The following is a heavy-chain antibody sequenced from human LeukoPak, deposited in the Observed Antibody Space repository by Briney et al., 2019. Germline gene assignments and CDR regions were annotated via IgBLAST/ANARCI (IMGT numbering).Heavy chain of an antibody. D-gene: IGHD3-10*01. V-gene: IGHV1-24*01. J-gene: IGHJ6*02. Sequence: ASVKVSCKVSGYTLTELSIHWVRQAPGKGLEWMGGFDPEDGETIYAQKFQGRVTMTEGTSTDTAYMELSRLRSEDTAVYYCVTLGWFGEAYGMDVWGQGTTVTVSS. CDR3: VTLGWFGEAYGMDV. CDR1: GYTLTELS. CDR2: FDPEDGET.